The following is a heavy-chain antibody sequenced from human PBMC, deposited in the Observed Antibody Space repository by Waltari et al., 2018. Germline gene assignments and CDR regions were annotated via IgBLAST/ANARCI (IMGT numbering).Heavy chain of an antibody. CDR3: AREIRGTGYFPDAFDI. V-gene: IGHV3-48*01. Sequence: EVQLVESGGGLVQPGGSLRLSCAASGLIFSTYSMNWVRQAPGKGLEWVAYISSTGTTRYYTDSVQGRFTISRTNAQNSLYLQMNSLRAEDTAVYYCAREIRGTGYFPDAFDIWGQGTMVTVSS. CDR1: GLIFSTYS. J-gene: IGHJ3*02. CDR2: ISSTGTTR. D-gene: IGHD3-9*01.